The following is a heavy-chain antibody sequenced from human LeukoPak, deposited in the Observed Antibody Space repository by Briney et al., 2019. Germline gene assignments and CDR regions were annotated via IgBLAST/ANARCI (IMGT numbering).Heavy chain of an antibody. D-gene: IGHD3-22*01. CDR3: ARDSGHHYYDSSGYYYERRYYFDY. CDR1: GGSISSYY. V-gene: IGHV4-4*07. CDR2: IYTSGST. Sequence: SETLSLTCTVSGGSISSYYWSWIRQPAGKGLEWIGRIYTSGSTNYNPSLKSRVTISVDTSKNQFSLKLSSVTAADTAVYYCARDSGHHYYDSSGYYYERRYYFDYWGQGTLVTVSS. J-gene: IGHJ4*02.